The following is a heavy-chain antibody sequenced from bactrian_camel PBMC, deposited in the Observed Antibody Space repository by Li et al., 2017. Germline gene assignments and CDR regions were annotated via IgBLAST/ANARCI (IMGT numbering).Heavy chain of an antibody. Sequence: HVQLVESGGGLVQPGGSLRLSCAASGFTFGSSGMSWVRQAPGKGLEWVSSIYSDGSNTYYADSVKGRFIISKNNANNTVYLRLNSLKTEDSAMYYCSKAVSGCGDSDYSIDSADRGQGTQVTVS. CDR2: IYSDGSNT. J-gene: IGHJ4*01. D-gene: IGHD2*01. V-gene: IGHV3S7*01. CDR1: GFTFGSSG.